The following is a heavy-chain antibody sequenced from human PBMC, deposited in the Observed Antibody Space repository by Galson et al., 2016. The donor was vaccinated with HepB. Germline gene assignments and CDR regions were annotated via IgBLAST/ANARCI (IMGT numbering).Heavy chain of an antibody. Sequence: SLRLSCAASGFSFSDYXMNWXRQAXXKGLXXVSXXHGDGIXATYADSIKGRFVVSRDNAKSTVYLHLXNLRDDDTAVYYCAKSDWLDPWGQGTLVTVSS. V-gene: IGHV3-74*03. CDR1: GFSFSDYX. CDR3: AKSDWLDP. J-gene: IGHJ5*02. CDR2: XHGDGIXA.